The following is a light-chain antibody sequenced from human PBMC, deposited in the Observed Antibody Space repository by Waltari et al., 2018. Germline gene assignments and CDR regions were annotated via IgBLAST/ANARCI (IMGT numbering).Light chain of an antibody. Sequence: DIVLTQSPDSLAVSLGERATINCQSSQSVVFSSNNKNYLAWYQQKPGQPPKLLITWASTRESGVPERFSGSGSETDFTLTISSLQAEDVAVYYCQQCYTFPYTFGQGTKLEIK. CDR1: QSVVFSSNNKNY. CDR2: WAS. V-gene: IGKV4-1*01. J-gene: IGKJ2*01. CDR3: QQCYTFPYT.